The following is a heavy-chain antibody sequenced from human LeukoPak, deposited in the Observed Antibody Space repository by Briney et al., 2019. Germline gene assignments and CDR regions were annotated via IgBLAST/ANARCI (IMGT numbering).Heavy chain of an antibody. D-gene: IGHD2-2*01. CDR1: GGSISSSNW. J-gene: IGHJ4*02. V-gene: IGHV4-4*02. Sequence: SGTLSLTCAVSGGSISSSNWWSWVRQPPGKGLEWIGEIYHSGSTNYNPSLKSRVTISVDKSKNQFSLKLSSVTAADAAVYYCAIRADCSSTSCYAPSDYWGQGTLVTVSS. CDR2: IYHSGST. CDR3: AIRADCSSTSCYAPSDY.